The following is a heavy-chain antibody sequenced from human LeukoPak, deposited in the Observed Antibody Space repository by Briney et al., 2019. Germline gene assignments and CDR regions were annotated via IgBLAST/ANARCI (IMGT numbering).Heavy chain of an antibody. CDR3: AKDLRRIAAAGTFQDY. J-gene: IGHJ4*02. Sequence: GGSLRLSCAASGFTFSSYGMHWVRQAPSKGLEWVAVISYDGSNKYYADSVKGRFTISRDNSKNTLYLQMNSLRAEDTAVYYCAKDLRRIAAAGTFQDYWGQGTLVTVSS. V-gene: IGHV3-30*18. CDR2: ISYDGSNK. D-gene: IGHD6-13*01. CDR1: GFTFSSYG.